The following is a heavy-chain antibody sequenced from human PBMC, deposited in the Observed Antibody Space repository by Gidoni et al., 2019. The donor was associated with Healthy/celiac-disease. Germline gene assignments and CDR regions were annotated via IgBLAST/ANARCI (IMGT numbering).Heavy chain of an antibody. D-gene: IGHD3-22*01. Sequence: QVQLVESGGVVVQPGRSLRLSWAASGFTFSSYGMHWVRQAPGKGLEWVAVISYDGSNKYYAASVKGRFTISRDNSKNTLYLQMNSLRAEDTAVYYCAKEYYYDSSGYRGLPKFDPWGQGTLVTVSS. J-gene: IGHJ5*02. V-gene: IGHV3-30*18. CDR2: ISYDGSNK. CDR1: GFTFSSYG. CDR3: AKEYYYDSSGYRGLPKFDP.